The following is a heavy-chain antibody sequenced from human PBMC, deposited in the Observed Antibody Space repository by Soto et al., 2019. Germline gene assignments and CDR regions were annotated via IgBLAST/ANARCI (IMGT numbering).Heavy chain of an antibody. V-gene: IGHV1-69*05. CDR2: IIPIFGTA. CDR1: GYDFTTYG. CDR3: ARVARYCDWPPTEGAFEI. D-gene: IGHD3-9*01. J-gene: IGHJ3*02. Sequence: SVKVSCKGSGYDFTTYGITWVRQAPGQGLEWMGGIIPIFGTANYAQKFQGRVTITRNESTSTAYMELSSLRSEDTAVYYCARVARYCDWPPTEGAFEIWGQGTMVTGS.